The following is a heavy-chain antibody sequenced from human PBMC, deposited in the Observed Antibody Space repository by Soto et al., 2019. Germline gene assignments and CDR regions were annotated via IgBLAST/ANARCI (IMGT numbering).Heavy chain of an antibody. V-gene: IGHV1-2*04. CDR2: INPNSGGT. CDR1: GYTFTGYY. D-gene: IGHD3-10*01. J-gene: IGHJ4*02. CDR3: ARDPSFITMVRGVIRDSYFDY. Sequence: ASVKVSCKASGYTFTGYYMHCVRQAPGQGLEWMGWINPNSGGTNYAQKFQGWVTMTRDTSISTAYMELSRLRSDDTAVYYCARDPSFITMVRGVIRDSYFDYWGQGTLVTV.